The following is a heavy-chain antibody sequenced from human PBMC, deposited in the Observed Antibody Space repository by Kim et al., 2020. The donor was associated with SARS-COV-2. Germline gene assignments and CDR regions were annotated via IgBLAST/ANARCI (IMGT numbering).Heavy chain of an antibody. V-gene: IGHV7-4-1*02. D-gene: IGHD6-19*01. J-gene: IGHJ6*02. Sequence: ASVKVSCKASGYTFTSYAMNWVRQAPGQGLEWMGWINTNTGNPTYAQGFTGRFVFSLDTSVSTAYLQISSLKAEDTAVYYCARASVAGTPYYYGMDVWGQGTTVTVSS. CDR3: ARASVAGTPYYYGMDV. CDR2: INTNTGNP. CDR1: GYTFTSYA.